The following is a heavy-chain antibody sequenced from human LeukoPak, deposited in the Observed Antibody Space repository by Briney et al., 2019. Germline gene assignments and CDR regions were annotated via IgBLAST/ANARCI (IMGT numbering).Heavy chain of an antibody. V-gene: IGHV3-11*04. CDR1: GFTFSDYN. CDR3: ARDPLDISRWTNAFDI. J-gene: IGHJ3*02. Sequence: PGGSLRLSCAASGFTFSDYNMTWIRQAPGKGLEWVSSISRSGSTKYYADSVKGRFTISRDNAKNSLFLQMNGLRPEDTAVYYCARDPLDISRWTNAFDIWGQGTMVSVSS. D-gene: IGHD2-2*03. CDR2: ISRSGSTK.